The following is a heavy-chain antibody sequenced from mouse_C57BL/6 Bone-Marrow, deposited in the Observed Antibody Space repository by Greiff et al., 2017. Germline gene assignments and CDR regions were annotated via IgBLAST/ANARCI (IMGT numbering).Heavy chain of an antibody. D-gene: IGHD1-1*01. CDR2: IYPGSGST. Sequence: QVQLQQPGAELVKPGASVKMSCKASGYTFTSYWITWVKQRPGQGLEWIGDIYPGSGSTNYNEKFKSKATLTVDTSSSTAYMQLSSLTSDDSAVXYCAREETTVVERDYWGQGTTLTVSS. CDR3: AREETTVVERDY. J-gene: IGHJ2*01. V-gene: IGHV1-55*01. CDR1: GYTFTSYW.